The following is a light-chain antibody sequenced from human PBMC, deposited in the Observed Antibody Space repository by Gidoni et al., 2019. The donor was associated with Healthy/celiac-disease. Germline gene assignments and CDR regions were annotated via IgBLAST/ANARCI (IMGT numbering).Light chain of an antibody. Sequence: GTLSLSPGERATLSCRASQSVSSSYLAWYQQKPGPAPRLLIYGASSRATGIPDRFSGSGSGTDFTLTISRLEPEDFAVYYCQQYGSSPMYTFGQGTKLEIK. CDR3: QQYGSSPMYT. J-gene: IGKJ2*01. CDR2: GAS. CDR1: QSVSSSY. V-gene: IGKV3-20*01.